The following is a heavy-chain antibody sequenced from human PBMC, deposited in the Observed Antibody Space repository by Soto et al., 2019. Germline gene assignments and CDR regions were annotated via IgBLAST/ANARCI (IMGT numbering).Heavy chain of an antibody. CDR2: INHSGST. Sequence: SETLSLTCAVYGGSFSGYYWSWIRQPPGKGLEWIGEINHSGSTNYNPSLKSRVTISVDTSKNQFSLKLSSVTAADTAVYYCARAPIVVVVAATGGIFDYWGQGTLVTVSS. V-gene: IGHV4-34*01. CDR1: GGSFSGYY. CDR3: ARAPIVVVVAATGGIFDY. D-gene: IGHD2-15*01. J-gene: IGHJ4*02.